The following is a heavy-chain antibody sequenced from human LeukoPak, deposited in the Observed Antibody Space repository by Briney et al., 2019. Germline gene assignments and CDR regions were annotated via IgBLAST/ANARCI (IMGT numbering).Heavy chain of an antibody. V-gene: IGHV3-23*01. D-gene: IGHD3-3*01. Sequence: PGGSLRLSCAASGFTVSSNYMSWVRQAPGKGLEWVSAISGSGGSTYYADSVKGRFTISRDNSKNTLYLQMNSLRAEDTAVYYCAKETITIFGVVIGVFDYWGQGTLVTVSS. J-gene: IGHJ4*02. CDR1: GFTVSSNY. CDR3: AKETITIFGVVIGVFDY. CDR2: ISGSGGST.